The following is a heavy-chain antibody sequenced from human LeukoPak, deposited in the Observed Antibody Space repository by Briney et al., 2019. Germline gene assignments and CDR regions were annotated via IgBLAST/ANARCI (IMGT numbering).Heavy chain of an antibody. Sequence: SGPTLVNPTQTLTLTCTFSGFSLRSSGMCVSWIRQPPGKALEWLARIDWDDDKYYSTSLKTRLTISKDTPKNQVVLTMINMDPVDTATYYCARISDHYDSSGYSVFDYWGQGILVTVSS. J-gene: IGHJ4*02. CDR1: GFSLRSSGMC. D-gene: IGHD3-22*01. CDR2: IDWDDDK. CDR3: ARISDHYDSSGYSVFDY. V-gene: IGHV2-70*11.